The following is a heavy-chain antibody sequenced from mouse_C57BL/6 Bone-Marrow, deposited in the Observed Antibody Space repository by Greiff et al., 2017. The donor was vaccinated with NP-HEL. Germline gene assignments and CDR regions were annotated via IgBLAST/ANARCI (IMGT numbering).Heavy chain of an antibody. D-gene: IGHD2-2*01. CDR2: INPSNGGT. CDR3: AREGRWIRRGYWYFDV. V-gene: IGHV1-53*01. Sequence: VQLQQSGTELVKPGTSVKLSCKSSGYTFTSYWMHWVKQRPGQGLEWIGNINPSNGGTNYNEKFKSKATLTVDKSSSTAYMQLSSLTSDDSAVYDCAREGRWIRRGYWYFDVWDTGTTDTGSS. J-gene: IGHJ1*03. CDR1: GYTFTSYW.